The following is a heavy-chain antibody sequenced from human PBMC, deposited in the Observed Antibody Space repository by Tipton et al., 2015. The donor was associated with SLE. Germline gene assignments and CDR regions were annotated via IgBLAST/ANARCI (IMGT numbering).Heavy chain of an antibody. CDR1: GFTFRNYA. CDR3: ARETNWNDGAFDI. Sequence: SLRLSCATSGFTFRNYAMNWVRQAPGKGLEWVSSISGSGGSTYYADSVKGRFTISRDNAKNSLYLQMNSLRAEDTAVYYCARETNWNDGAFDIWGQGTTVTVSS. CDR2: ISGSGGST. V-gene: IGHV3-23*01. J-gene: IGHJ3*02. D-gene: IGHD1-1*01.